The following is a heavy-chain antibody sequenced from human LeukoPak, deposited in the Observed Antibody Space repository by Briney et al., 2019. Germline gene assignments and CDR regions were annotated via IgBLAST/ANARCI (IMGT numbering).Heavy chain of an antibody. CDR2: ISYDGSNK. CDR3: ASQSFGGLAY. J-gene: IGHJ4*02. CDR1: GFTFSTYA. D-gene: IGHD3-10*01. Sequence: GRSLRLSCAASGFTFSTYAMHWVRQAPGKGLEWVALISYDGSNKNYADSVKGRFTISRDNAKNSLYLRMNSLRAEDTAVYYCASQSFGGLAYWGQGTLVTVSS. V-gene: IGHV3-30*04.